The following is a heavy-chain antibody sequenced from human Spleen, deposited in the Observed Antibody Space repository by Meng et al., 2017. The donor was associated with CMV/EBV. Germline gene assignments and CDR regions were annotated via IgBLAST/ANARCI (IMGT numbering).Heavy chain of an antibody. CDR1: GGSFSGYY. J-gene: IGHJ4*02. CDR3: ARGFGYCSGGSCSDLDY. V-gene: IGHV4-34*01. D-gene: IGHD2-15*01. CDR2: SNHSGST. Sequence: SQTLSLTCAVYGGSFSGYYWSWTRQPPGKGLEWIGESNHSGSTNYNPSLKSRVTISADTSKNHFSLRLSSVTAADTAVYYCARGFGYCSGGSCSDLDYWGQGTLVTVSS.